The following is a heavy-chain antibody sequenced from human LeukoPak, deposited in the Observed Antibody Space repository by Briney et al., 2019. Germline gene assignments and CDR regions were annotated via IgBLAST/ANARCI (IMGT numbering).Heavy chain of an antibody. CDR2: IYSGGRT. Sequence: GGSLRLSCAASGFTISSNYMSWVRQAPGKGLEWVSVIYSGGRTYSADSVKGRFTISRDNSKTTLYLQMNSLSAEDTAVYYCARGGSGWYSFDYWGQGTLVTVSS. V-gene: IGHV3-53*01. CDR3: ARGGSGWYSFDY. CDR1: GFTISSNY. D-gene: IGHD6-19*01. J-gene: IGHJ4*02.